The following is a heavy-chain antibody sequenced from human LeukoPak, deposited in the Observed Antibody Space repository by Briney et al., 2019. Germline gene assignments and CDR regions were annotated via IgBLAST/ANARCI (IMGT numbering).Heavy chain of an antibody. CDR1: GYTFTGYY. J-gene: IGHJ5*02. D-gene: IGHD2-2*01. V-gene: IGHV1-2*02. Sequence: ASVKVSCKASGYTFTGYYMHWVRQAPGQGLEWMGWINPNSGGTNYAQKFQSRVTMTRDTSISTAYMELSRLRSDDTAVYYCARSPTDIVVVPAATSMTNWFDPWDQGTLVTVSS. CDR3: ARSPTDIVVVPAATSMTNWFDP. CDR2: INPNSGGT.